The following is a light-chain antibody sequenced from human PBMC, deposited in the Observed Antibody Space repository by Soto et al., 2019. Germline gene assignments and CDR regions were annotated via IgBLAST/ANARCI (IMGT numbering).Light chain of an antibody. CDR2: EVN. CDR1: SSDVGGYDY. J-gene: IGLJ1*01. V-gene: IGLV2-14*01. CDR3: SAYTTTSTLR. Sequence: QSVLTQPASVSGSPGQSVTISCTGTSSDVGGYDYVSWYQQHPGTAPKLMLYEVNNRPSGVSNRFSGSKSGNTASLIISGLQTEYEADYYCSAYTTTSTLRFGTGTKGAVL.